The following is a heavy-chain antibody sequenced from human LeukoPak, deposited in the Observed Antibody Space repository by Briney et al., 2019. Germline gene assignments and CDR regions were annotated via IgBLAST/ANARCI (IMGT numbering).Heavy chain of an antibody. D-gene: IGHD2-2*02. CDR2: IYYDGST. Sequence: SETLSLTCTASGGSMSNYWWNWIRQPPGKGLEWIGYIYYDGSTYYNPALNSRVTISIDTSKNQFPLKLNSVTAADTAVYYCARRLCSSLTCNIGPSGNWLDPWGQGTLVTVSS. CDR1: GGSMSNYW. J-gene: IGHJ5*02. CDR3: ARRLCSSLTCNIGPSGNWLDP. V-gene: IGHV4-59*08.